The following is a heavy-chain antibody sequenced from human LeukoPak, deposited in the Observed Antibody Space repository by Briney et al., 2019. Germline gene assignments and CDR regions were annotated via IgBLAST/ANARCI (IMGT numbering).Heavy chain of an antibody. J-gene: IGHJ3*02. D-gene: IGHD3-3*01. V-gene: IGHV3-15*01. CDR3: TTAHDFLDAFYI. Sequence: KPGGSLRLSCAASGFTFSNAWMSWVRQAPGKGLEWVGRIKSKTDGGTTDYAAPVKGRFTISRDDSKNTLYLQMNSLKTEDTAVYYCTTAHDFLDAFYIWGQGTMVTVSS. CDR1: GFTFSNAW. CDR2: IKSKTDGGTT.